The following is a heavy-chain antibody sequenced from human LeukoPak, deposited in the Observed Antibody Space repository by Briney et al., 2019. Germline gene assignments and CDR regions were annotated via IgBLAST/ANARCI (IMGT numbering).Heavy chain of an antibody. J-gene: IGHJ5*02. CDR3: ARTPSHTNYYDSSGYYRRLFDP. D-gene: IGHD3-22*01. CDR2: ISAYNGNT. V-gene: IGHV1-18*01. CDR1: GYTFTSYG. Sequence: ASVKVSCKASGYTFTSYGISWARQAPGQGLEWMGWISAYNGNTNYAQKLQGRVTMTTDTSTSTAYMELRSLRSDDTAVYYCARTPSHTNYYDSSGYYRRLFDPWGQGTLVTVSS.